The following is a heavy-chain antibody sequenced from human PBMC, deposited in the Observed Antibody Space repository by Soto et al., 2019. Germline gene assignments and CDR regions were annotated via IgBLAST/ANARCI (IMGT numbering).Heavy chain of an antibody. CDR3: ATVLEGADY. CDR2: IIPVFGAA. CDR1: GGTFSTYT. D-gene: IGHD3-16*01. V-gene: IGHV1-69*01. Sequence: QMQLVQSGAEVKKPGSSVKVSCNASGGTFSTYTINWVRQAPGQGLEWMGGIIPVFGAANYAQKFPGRVTITADESTSTAYIELSSLRSDDTAMYYCATVLEGADYWGQGTLVTVSS. J-gene: IGHJ4*02.